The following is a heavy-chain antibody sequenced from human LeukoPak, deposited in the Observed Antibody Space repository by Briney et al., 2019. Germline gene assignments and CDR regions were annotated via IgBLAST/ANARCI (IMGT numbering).Heavy chain of an antibody. D-gene: IGHD3-22*01. CDR1: GGSISSSSYY. CDR2: IYYSGSN. V-gene: IGHV4-39*01. CDR3: AGYYDSSGYLGGDAFDI. Sequence: SETLSLTCTVSGGSISSSSYYWGGIRQRQGKGLEWIGSIYYSGSNYYNPGRKSRITKSVNKDKNQFSLKLSSVTAADTAVYYCAGYYDSSGYLGGDAFDIWGQGTMVTVSS. J-gene: IGHJ3*02.